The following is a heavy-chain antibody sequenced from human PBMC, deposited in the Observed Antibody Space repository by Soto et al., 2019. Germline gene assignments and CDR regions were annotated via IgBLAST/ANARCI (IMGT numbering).Heavy chain of an antibody. CDR2: IGRSAVT. CDR1: GFSFDNCA. Sequence: GGSLRLSCVASGFSFDNCAMSWVRQAPGKGLEWVSTIGRSAVTYYADSVKGRLTTSRDNSKDTLYLQMNSLRVDDTAVYYCGKGDHGDYVDWGQGTLVTVSS. J-gene: IGHJ4*02. CDR3: GKGDHGDYVD. V-gene: IGHV3-23*01. D-gene: IGHD4-17*01.